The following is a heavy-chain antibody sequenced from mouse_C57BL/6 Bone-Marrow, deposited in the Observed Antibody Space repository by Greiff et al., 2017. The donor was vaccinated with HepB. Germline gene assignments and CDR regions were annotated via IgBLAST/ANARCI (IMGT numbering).Heavy chain of an antibody. J-gene: IGHJ2*01. V-gene: IGHV1-81*01. CDR3: APLLRSYYFDY. D-gene: IGHD1-1*01. CDR2: IYPRSGNT. Sequence: QVQLKESGAELARPGASVKLSCKASGYTFTSYGISWVKQRTGQGLEWIGEIYPRSGNTYYNEKFKGKATLTADKSSSTAYMELRSLTSEDSAVYYWAPLLRSYYFDYWGQGTTLTVSS. CDR1: GYTFTSYG.